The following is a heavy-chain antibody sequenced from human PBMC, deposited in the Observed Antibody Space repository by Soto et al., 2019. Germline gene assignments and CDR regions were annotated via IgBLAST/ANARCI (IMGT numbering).Heavy chain of an antibody. CDR2: ISAYNGNT. CDR3: ARVRYYDSSGYSYYFDY. V-gene: IGHV1-18*01. J-gene: IGHJ4*02. CDR1: GYTFTSYG. D-gene: IGHD3-22*01. Sequence: QVQLVQSGAEVKKPGASVKVSCKASGYTFTSYGISWVRQAPGQGLEWMGWISAYNGNTNYAQKLQGRVTMTTDTSTSTAYMELRSVRSDDTAVYYCARVRYYDSSGYSYYFDYWGQGTLVTVSS.